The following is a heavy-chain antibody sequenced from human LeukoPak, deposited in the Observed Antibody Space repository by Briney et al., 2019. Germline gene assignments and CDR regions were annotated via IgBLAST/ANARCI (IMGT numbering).Heavy chain of an antibody. D-gene: IGHD1-20*01. J-gene: IGHJ4*02. CDR2: MNPNGTNI. V-gene: IGHV1-8*01. CDR3: ARDSISGSWSVDY. Sequence: ASVKVPCKASGYTFTNYDINWVRQAPGQGLEWMGWMNPNGTNIGYSQKFQGRVTMTRNTSISTAYMELSSLRSEDTAVYYCARDSISGSWSVDYWGQGTLVTVSS. CDR1: GYTFTNYD.